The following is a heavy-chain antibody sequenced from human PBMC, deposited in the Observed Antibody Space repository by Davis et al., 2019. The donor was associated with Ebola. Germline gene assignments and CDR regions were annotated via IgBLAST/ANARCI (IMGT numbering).Heavy chain of an antibody. D-gene: IGHD3-10*01. CDR1: GGSFSGHY. CDR3: ARQGYYDSGSYYYFGY. Sequence: MPGGSLRLSCAVYGGSFSGHYWSWIRQPPGKGLEWIGYIYYSGSTYYNPSLKSRVTISVDTSKNQFSLKLNSVTAADTAVYYCARQGYYDSGSYYYFGYWGQGTLVTVSS. CDR2: IYYSGST. V-gene: IGHV4-34*01. J-gene: IGHJ4*02.